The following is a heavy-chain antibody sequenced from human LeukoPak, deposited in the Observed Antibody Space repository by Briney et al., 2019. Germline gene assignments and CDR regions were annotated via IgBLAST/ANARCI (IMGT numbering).Heavy chain of an antibody. V-gene: IGHV4-39*01. J-gene: IGHJ4*02. D-gene: IGHD6-13*01. CDR3: ARPRLGIAAAGSDY. Sequence: PSETLSLTCTVSGGSISSSSYYWGWIRQPPGKGLEWIGSIYYSGSTYYNPSLKSRVTISVDTSKNQFSLKLSSVTAADTAVYYCARPRLGIAAAGSDYWGRGTLVTVSS. CDR1: GGSISSSSYY. CDR2: IYYSGST.